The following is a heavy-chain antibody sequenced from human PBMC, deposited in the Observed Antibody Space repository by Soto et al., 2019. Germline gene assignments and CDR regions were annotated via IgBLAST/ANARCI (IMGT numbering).Heavy chain of an antibody. CDR3: ARSSRFFAISLLDT. V-gene: IGHV4-4*03. CDR1: VDCISIVNW. Sequence: PKTLYLKCVFHVDCISIVNWEIWFRHPPGKGLQWIGEVYHTGTTNYNPSLKSRVTISVDKSQNHFSVNVTSVTASYTAVYYCARSSRFFAISLLDTRGQGALVTVFS. J-gene: IGHJ5*01. CDR2: VYHTGTT. D-gene: IGHD2-2*02.